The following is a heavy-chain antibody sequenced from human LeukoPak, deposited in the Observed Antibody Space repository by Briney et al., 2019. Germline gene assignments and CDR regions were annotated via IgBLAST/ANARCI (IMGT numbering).Heavy chain of an antibody. J-gene: IGHJ3*02. CDR2: IYYSGST. Sequence: PSETLSLTCTVSGGSISSSSYYWGWIRQPPGKGLEWIGSIYYSGSTYYNPSLKSRVTISVDTSKNQFSLKLSSVTAADTAVYYCARVSGYDHDAFDIWGQGTMVTVSS. CDR1: GGSISSSSYY. V-gene: IGHV4-39*07. D-gene: IGHD5-12*01. CDR3: ARVSGYDHDAFDI.